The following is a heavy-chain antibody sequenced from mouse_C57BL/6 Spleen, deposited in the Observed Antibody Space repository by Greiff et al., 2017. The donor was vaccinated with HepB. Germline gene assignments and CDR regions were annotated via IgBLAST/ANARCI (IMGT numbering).Heavy chain of an antibody. J-gene: IGHJ2*01. CDR3: AREDYYGSRDYFDY. CDR2: INPSSGYT. V-gene: IGHV1-4*01. Sequence: VQVVESGAELARPGASVKMSCKASGYTFTSYTMHWVKQRPGQGLEWIGFINPSSGYTKYNQKFKDKATLTADKSSSTAYMQLSSLTSEDSAVYYCAREDYYGSRDYFDYWGQGTTLTVSS. D-gene: IGHD1-1*01. CDR1: GYTFTSYT.